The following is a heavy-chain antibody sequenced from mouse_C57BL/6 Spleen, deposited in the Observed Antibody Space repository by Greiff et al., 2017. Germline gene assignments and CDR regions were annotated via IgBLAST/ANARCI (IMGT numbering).Heavy chain of an antibody. CDR1: GYTFTSYW. Sequence: QVQLQQSGAELVKPGASVKLSCKASGYTFTSYWMHWVKQRPGQGLEWIGMIHPNSGSTNYNEKFKSKATLTVDKSSSTAYMQLSSLTSEDSAVYYCAKAPYGYFDVWGTGTTVTVSS. V-gene: IGHV1-64*01. J-gene: IGHJ1*03. D-gene: IGHD3-1*01. CDR2: IHPNSGST. CDR3: AKAPYGYFDV.